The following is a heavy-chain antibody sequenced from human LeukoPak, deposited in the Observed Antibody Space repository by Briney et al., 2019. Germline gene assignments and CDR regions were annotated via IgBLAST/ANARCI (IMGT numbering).Heavy chain of an antibody. V-gene: IGHV5-51*01. Sequence: GESLKISCKGSGYSFTSYWIGWVRQMPGKGLEWMGIIYPGDSDTRYSPSFQGRVTISADKSISTAYLQWSSLKASDTAMYYCARPDAIAAAGGDAFDIWGQGTMVTVSS. CDR2: IYPGDSDT. J-gene: IGHJ3*02. CDR1: GYSFTSYW. D-gene: IGHD6-13*01. CDR3: ARPDAIAAAGGDAFDI.